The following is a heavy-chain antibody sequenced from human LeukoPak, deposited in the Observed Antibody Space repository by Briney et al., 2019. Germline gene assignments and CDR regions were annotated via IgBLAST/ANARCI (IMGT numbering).Heavy chain of an antibody. CDR2: ISGSGGST. CDR3: AKDGEGGYNRD. CDR1: GFTFSSYA. J-gene: IGHJ4*02. D-gene: IGHD1-14*01. Sequence: GGSLRLSCAASGFTFSSYAMSCVRQAPGKGLEWVSAISGSGGSTYYADSVKGRFTISRDNSKNTLYLQMNSLRAEDTAVYYCAKDGEGGYNRDWGQGTLVTVSS. V-gene: IGHV3-23*01.